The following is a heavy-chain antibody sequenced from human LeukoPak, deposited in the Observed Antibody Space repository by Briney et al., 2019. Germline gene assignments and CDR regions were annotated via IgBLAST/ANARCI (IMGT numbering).Heavy chain of an antibody. CDR2: MNPNSGNT. V-gene: IGHV1-8*02. CDR1: GYTFTSYG. D-gene: IGHD6-19*01. Sequence: GASVKVSCKASGYTFTSYGISWVRQAPGQGLEWMGWMNPNSGNTGYAQKFQGRVTMTRNTSISTAYMELSSLRSEDTPVYYCARGRGYSSGWYGDWFDPWGQGTLVTVSS. J-gene: IGHJ5*02. CDR3: ARGRGYSSGWYGDWFDP.